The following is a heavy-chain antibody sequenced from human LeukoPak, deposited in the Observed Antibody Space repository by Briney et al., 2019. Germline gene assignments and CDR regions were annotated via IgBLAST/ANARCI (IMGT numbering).Heavy chain of an antibody. V-gene: IGHV3-23*01. CDR2: ISGSGGST. J-gene: IGHJ4*02. D-gene: IGHD2-2*01. CDR3: AKDIRHCSSTSCEGGDY. CDR1: GFTFSSYA. Sequence: GGSLRLSCAASGFTFSSYAMSWVRQAPGKGLEWVSAISGSGGSTYYADSVKGRFTISRDNSKNTLYLQMNSLRAEDTAVYYCAKDIRHCSSTSCEGGDYWGQGTLVTVSS.